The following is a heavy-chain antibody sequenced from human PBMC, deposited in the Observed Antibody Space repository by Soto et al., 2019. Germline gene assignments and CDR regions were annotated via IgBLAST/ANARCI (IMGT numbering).Heavy chain of an antibody. V-gene: IGHV4-4*02. CDR1: GGSISSTNW. J-gene: IGHJ5*02. Sequence: PSETLSLTCAVSGGSISSTNWWSWVRQPPGKGLEWIGEIYHSGSTNYNPSLKSRVTISVDKSKNQFSLKLSSVTAADTAVYYCARHVTGYGGNSGRNWFDPWGQGTLVTVSS. CDR2: IYHSGST. CDR3: ARHVTGYGGNSGRNWFDP. D-gene: IGHD4-17*01.